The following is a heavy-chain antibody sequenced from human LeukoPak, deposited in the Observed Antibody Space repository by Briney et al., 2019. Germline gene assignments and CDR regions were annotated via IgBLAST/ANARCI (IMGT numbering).Heavy chain of an antibody. CDR1: GFTFSNYA. CDR2: MSSGTGST. V-gene: IGHV3-23*01. CDR3: AKHAGSYYYYSMDV. Sequence: PGASLRLSCPASGFTFSNYAMTWVRQAPGKGLEWVSGMSSGTGSTYYADSVKGRFTISRDNSKNMLYLQMNSLGAEDTAVYYCAKHAGSYYYYSMDVWGQGTTVTVSS. J-gene: IGHJ6*02. D-gene: IGHD3-10*01.